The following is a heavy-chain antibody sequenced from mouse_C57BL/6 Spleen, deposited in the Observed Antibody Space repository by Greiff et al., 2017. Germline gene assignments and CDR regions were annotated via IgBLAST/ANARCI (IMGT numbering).Heavy chain of an antibody. Sequence: EVKVVESGGGLVQSGRSLRLSCATSGFTFSDFYMEWVRQAPGKGLEWIAASRNKANDYTTEYSASVKGRFIVSRDTSQSILYLQMNALRAEDTAIYYCARENWYYAMDYWGQGTSVTVSS. CDR2: SRNKANDYTT. J-gene: IGHJ4*01. CDR1: GFTFSDFY. CDR3: ARENWYYAMDY. V-gene: IGHV7-1*01. D-gene: IGHD4-1*01.